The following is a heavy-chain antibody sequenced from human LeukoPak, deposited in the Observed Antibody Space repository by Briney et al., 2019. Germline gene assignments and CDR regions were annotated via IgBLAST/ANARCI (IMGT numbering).Heavy chain of an antibody. CDR3: ARAQQKWLVDAFDI. D-gene: IGHD6-19*01. CDR2: IKQDGSEK. CDR1: GFTFSSYS. V-gene: IGHV3-7*04. Sequence: GGSLRLSCAASGFTFSSYSMNWVRQAPGKGLEWVANIKQDGSEKYYVDSVKGRFTISRDNAKNSLFLQMNSLRAEDTAVYYCARAQQKWLVDAFDIWGQGTMVTVSS. J-gene: IGHJ3*02.